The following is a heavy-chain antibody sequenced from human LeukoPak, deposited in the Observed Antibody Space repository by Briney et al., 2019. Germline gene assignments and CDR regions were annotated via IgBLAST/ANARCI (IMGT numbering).Heavy chain of an antibody. V-gene: IGHV1-46*01. D-gene: IGHD5-12*01. CDR3: ARTRGYSDYELDY. CDR1: GYTFTGYY. J-gene: IGHJ4*02. CDR2: INPSGGTT. Sequence: ASVKVSCKASGYTFTGYYMHWVRQAPGQGLEWMGIINPSGGTTRHAQRFQGRVTMTRDTSTSTVYMELSSLRSEDTAVYYCARTRGYSDYELDYWGQGTLVTASS.